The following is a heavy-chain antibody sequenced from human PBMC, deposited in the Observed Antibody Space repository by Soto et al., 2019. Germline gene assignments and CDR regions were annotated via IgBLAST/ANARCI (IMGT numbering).Heavy chain of an antibody. CDR1: GFTFSSYA. D-gene: IGHD2-15*01. CDR3: ARVPSSSGRAHFDY. V-gene: IGHV3-30-3*01. CDR2: ISYDGSNK. J-gene: IGHJ4*02. Sequence: QVQLVESGGGVVQPGRSLRLSCAASGFTFSSYAMHWVRQAPGKGLEWVAVISYDGSNKYYADSVKGRFTISRDNSKNTLNMQMNSLGAEDTAVYYCARVPSSSGRAHFDYWGQGTLVTVSS.